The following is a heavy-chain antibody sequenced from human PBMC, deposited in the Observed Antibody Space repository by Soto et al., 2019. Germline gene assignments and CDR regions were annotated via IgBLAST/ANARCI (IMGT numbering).Heavy chain of an antibody. CDR3: ARVRFGEWGYAMDV. V-gene: IGHV3-11*01. J-gene: IGHJ6*02. CDR1: GLTFSDCY. D-gene: IGHD3-10*01. CDR2: ISSSGSSI. Sequence: QVQLVESGGGLVKPGGSLRLSCAASGLTFSDCYMNWIRQAPGKGLAWVSYISSSGSSINYAGSVKGRFTISRDNAKNSLYVQMNSLRAEDTAMYYCARVRFGEWGYAMDVWGQGTTVTVSS.